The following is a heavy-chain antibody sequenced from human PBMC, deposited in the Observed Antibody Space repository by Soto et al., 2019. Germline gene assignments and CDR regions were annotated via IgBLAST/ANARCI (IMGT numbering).Heavy chain of an antibody. V-gene: IGHV4-59*12. J-gene: IGHJ4*02. CDR2: IFYSGST. CDR3: ARGPDEPLVDY. CDR1: GGSISNYY. Sequence: PSETLSLTCTVSGGSISNYYWSWIRQPPGKGLEWIGYIFYSGSTNYNPSLKSRVTISVDTPKNQFSLKLSSVTAADTAVYYCARGPDEPLVDYWGQGTLVTVSS. D-gene: IGHD6-6*01.